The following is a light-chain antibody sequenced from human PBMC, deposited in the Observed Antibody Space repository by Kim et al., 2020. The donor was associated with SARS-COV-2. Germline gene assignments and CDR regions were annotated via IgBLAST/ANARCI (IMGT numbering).Light chain of an antibody. CDR3: QQYSSSPWT. J-gene: IGKJ1*01. CDR2: RAS. Sequence: GSVGDRVPITCRASQNMCSLLAWYQQRPGTAPKLLIYRASILESGVSSSFSGRGSGTEFTLTISCLQPDDYATYFCQQYSSSPWTFGQGTKVDIK. V-gene: IGKV1-5*03. CDR1: QNMCSL.